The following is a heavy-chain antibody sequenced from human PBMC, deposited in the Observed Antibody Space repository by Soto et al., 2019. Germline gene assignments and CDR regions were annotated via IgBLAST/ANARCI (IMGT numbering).Heavy chain of an antibody. D-gene: IGHD2-15*01. CDR3: ARGDIVVVVAALAYGMDV. Sequence: ASVKVSCKDSGYTFTSYAMHWVRRAPGQRLEWMGWINAGNGNTKYSQKFQGRVTITRDTSASTAYMELSSLRSEDTAVYYCARGDIVVVVAALAYGMDVWGQGTMVTVSS. CDR2: INAGNGNT. V-gene: IGHV1-3*01. CDR1: GYTFTSYA. J-gene: IGHJ6*02.